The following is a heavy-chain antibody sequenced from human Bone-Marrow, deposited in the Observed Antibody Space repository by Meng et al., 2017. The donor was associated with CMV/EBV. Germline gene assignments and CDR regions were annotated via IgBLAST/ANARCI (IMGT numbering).Heavy chain of an antibody. Sequence: GASLRLSCAASGFTFSSYWMHWVRQAPGKGLVWVSRVNTDGSDTNYADSVKGRFTISRDNAWNTLYLQMNSLRAEDTAIYYCAKDYIVRGGLFDYWGQGTLVTVSS. J-gene: IGHJ4*02. D-gene: IGHD2-8*01. CDR3: AKDYIVRGGLFDY. CDR1: GFTFSSYW. V-gene: IGHV3-74*01. CDR2: VNTDGSDT.